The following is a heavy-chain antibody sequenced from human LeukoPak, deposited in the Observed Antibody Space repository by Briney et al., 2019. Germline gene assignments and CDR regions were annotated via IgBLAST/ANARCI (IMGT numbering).Heavy chain of an antibody. Sequence: GGSLRLSCAASGFTFSSYAMSWVRQAPGKGLEWVSSISSSSSYIYYADSVKGRFTISRDNAKNSLYLQMNSLRAEDTAVYYCARDGYSSNSYFDYWGQGTLVTVSS. CDR2: ISSSSSYI. J-gene: IGHJ4*02. CDR3: ARDGYSSNSYFDY. CDR1: GFTFSSYA. V-gene: IGHV3-21*01. D-gene: IGHD6-13*01.